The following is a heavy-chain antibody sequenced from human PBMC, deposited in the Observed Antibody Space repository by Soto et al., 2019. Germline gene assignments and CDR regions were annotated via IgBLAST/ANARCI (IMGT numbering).Heavy chain of an antibody. CDR1: GFTFSSYG. CDR3: AREGPYSSSWYGEGIDP. J-gene: IGHJ5*02. V-gene: IGHV3-33*01. Sequence: PGGSLRLSCAASGFTFSSYGMHWVRQAPGKGLEWVAVIWYDGSNKYYADSVKGRFTISRDNSKNTLYLQMNSLRAEDTAVYYCAREGPYSSSWYGEGIDPWGQGTLVTVSS. D-gene: IGHD6-13*01. CDR2: IWYDGSNK.